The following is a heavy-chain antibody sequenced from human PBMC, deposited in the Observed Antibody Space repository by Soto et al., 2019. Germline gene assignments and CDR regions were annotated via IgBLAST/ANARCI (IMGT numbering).Heavy chain of an antibody. V-gene: IGHV4-30-2*01. CDR3: ARDMTIFGVAPGGGMDV. J-gene: IGHJ6*02. Sequence: SETLSLTCTVSNGSISTYDYSWTWIRQPPGRGLEWIGSIYHSGRTYYMPSLRSRLTMSLDKAKNQFSLNLSSMTAAGTAVYFCARDMTIFGVAPGGGMDVWGQGTTVTVSS. CDR1: NGSISTYDYS. D-gene: IGHD3-3*01. CDR2: IYHSGRT.